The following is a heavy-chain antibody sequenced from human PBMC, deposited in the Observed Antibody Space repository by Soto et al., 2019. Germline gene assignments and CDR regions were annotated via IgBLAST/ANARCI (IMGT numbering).Heavy chain of an antibody. J-gene: IGHJ3*02. D-gene: IGHD6-13*01. CDR2: IIPILGIA. Sequence: SVKVSCKVSGYTLTELSMHWVRQAPGQGLEWMGRIIPILGIANYAQKFQGRVTITADKSTSTAYMELSSLRSEDTAVYYCAMGYSSPSIWGQGTMVTVSS. CDR1: GYTLTELS. CDR3: AMGYSSPSI. V-gene: IGHV1-69*02.